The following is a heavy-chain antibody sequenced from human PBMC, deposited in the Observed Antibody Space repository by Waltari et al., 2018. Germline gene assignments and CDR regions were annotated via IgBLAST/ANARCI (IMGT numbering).Heavy chain of an antibody. CDR1: GDSISGYY. V-gene: IGHV4-4*07. CDR3: ARDLLYIGGNYFYSGLDV. Sequence: HVQLQESGPGLVKPSETLSLTCTVSGDSISGYYWSWIRQPAGQGLEWIGRIHTTGRTSYNPSLKTRLTLSLDTSTNQFSLKLSSLTAADTAVYYCARDLLYIGGNYFYSGLDVWGQGTTVTVSS. CDR2: IHTTGRT. J-gene: IGHJ6*02. D-gene: IGHD1-26*01.